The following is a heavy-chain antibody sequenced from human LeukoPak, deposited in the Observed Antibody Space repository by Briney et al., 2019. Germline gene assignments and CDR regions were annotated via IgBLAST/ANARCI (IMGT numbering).Heavy chain of an antibody. CDR2: ISAYNAKA. Sequence: ASVKVSCKASGYTFTSSGISWVRQVPGQGFEWMGWISAYNAKANYAQSLQGRVTMTTDTSTSTAYMELRSLRSDDTAVYYCARDKASTVTTSPYFYYGMDVWGQGTTVTVSS. J-gene: IGHJ6*02. CDR3: ARDKASTVTTSPYFYYGMDV. V-gene: IGHV1-18*01. CDR1: GYTFTSSG. D-gene: IGHD4-17*01.